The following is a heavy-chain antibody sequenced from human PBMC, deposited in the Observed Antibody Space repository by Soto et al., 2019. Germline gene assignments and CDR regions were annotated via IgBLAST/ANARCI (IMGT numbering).Heavy chain of an antibody. CDR1: GGSISSYY. J-gene: IGHJ3*02. V-gene: IGHV4-59*01. CDR3: ARWGGVEAFDI. Sequence: SETLSLTCTVSGGSISSYYWSWIRQPPGKGLEWIGYIYYSGSTNYNPSLKSRVTISVDTSKNQFSLKLSSVTAADTAVYYCARWGGVEAFDIWGQGTMVTVSS. D-gene: IGHD3-16*01. CDR2: IYYSGST.